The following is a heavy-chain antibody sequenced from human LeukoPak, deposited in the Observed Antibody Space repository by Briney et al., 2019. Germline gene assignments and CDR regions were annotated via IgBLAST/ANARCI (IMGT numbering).Heavy chain of an antibody. CDR1: GFTVSSDY. CDR2: IYSGGST. V-gene: IGHV3-53*01. Sequence: GGSLRLSCAASGFTVSSDYMSWVRQAPGKGLEWVSVIYSGGSTYYADSVKGRFTISRDNSKNTLYLQMNSLRAEDTAVYYCARVRTDAFDIWGQGTMVTVSS. D-gene: IGHD1-1*01. J-gene: IGHJ3*02. CDR3: ARVRTDAFDI.